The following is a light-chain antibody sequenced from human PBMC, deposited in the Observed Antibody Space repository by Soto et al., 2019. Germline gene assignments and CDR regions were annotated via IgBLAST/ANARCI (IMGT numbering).Light chain of an antibody. CDR1: QSVSSSY. CDR2: GAS. CDR3: QQYGSSPYT. J-gene: IGKJ2*01. V-gene: IGKV3-20*01. Sequence: EIVLTQSPGTLSLSPGERATLSCRASQSVSSSYLDWYQQKPGQAPRLLLYGASSRATGIPDRFSGSGSGTDFTLTISRLEPEEFAVYYCQQYGSSPYTFGQGTKLEIK.